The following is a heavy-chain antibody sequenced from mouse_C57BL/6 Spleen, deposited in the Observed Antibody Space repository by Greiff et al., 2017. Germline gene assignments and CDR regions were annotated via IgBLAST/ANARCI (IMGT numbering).Heavy chain of an antibody. Sequence: VQLQQSGPELVKPGASVKISCKASGYSFTGYYMNWVKQSPEKSLEWIGEIMPSTGGTTYNQKFKAKATLTVDKSSSTAYMQLKCLTSEDSAVYYWSRFPGSDWYFDVWGTGTTVTVSS. CDR2: IMPSTGGT. J-gene: IGHJ1*03. D-gene: IGHD1-1*01. CDR1: GYSFTGYY. V-gene: IGHV1-42*01. CDR3: SRFPGSDWYFDV.